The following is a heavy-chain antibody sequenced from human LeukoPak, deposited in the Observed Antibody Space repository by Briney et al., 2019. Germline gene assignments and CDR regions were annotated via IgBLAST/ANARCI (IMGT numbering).Heavy chain of an antibody. J-gene: IGHJ4*02. CDR1: GGSISSYY. V-gene: IGHV4-59*01. CDR3: TRDRRDDPYYFDY. Sequence: SETLSLTCTVSGGSISSYYGSWIRQPPGKGLEWIGYIYYSGSTNYNPSLKSRVTISVDTSKNQFSLRLSSVTAADTAVYYCTRDRRDDPYYFDYWGQGTLVTVSS. CDR2: IYYSGST.